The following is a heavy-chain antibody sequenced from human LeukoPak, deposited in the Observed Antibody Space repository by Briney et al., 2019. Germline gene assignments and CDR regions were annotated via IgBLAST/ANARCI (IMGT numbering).Heavy chain of an antibody. CDR1: GYTFTSYD. CDR2: MNPNSGNT. J-gene: IGHJ4*02. D-gene: IGHD1-26*01. V-gene: IGHV1-8*02. Sequence: GASVKVSCKASGYTFTSYDINWVRQATGQGLEWMGWMNPNSGNTGYAQKFQGRVTMTRNTSISTAYMELSSLRSEDTAVYYCARGLFLRERVVGASSGYWGQGTLVTVSS. CDR3: ARGLFLRERVVGASSGY.